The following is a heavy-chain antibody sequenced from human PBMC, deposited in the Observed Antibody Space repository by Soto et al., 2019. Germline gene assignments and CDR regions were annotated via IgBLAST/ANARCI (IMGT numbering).Heavy chain of an antibody. CDR2: ISNSSNYI. J-gene: IGHJ4*03. Sequence: GKGLEWVSSISNSSNYIYYADSVKGRFTISRDNSKNTLFLQMNSLRADDTAVYYCAKDQASGQGSFDSWGHGTLVTASS. V-gene: IGHV3-21*01. CDR3: AKDQASGQGSFDS. D-gene: IGHD2-15*01.